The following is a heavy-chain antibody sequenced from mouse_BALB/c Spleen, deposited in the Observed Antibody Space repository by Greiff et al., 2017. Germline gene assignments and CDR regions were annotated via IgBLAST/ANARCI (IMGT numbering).Heavy chain of an antibody. CDR1: GFTFSSYA. D-gene: IGHD1-1*01. CDR2: ISSGGSYT. J-gene: IGHJ2*01. CDR3: ARDKTTVVANYFDY. V-gene: IGHV5-9-4*01. Sequence: EVKLMESGGGLVKPGGSLKLSCAASGFTFSSYAMSWVRQSPEKRLEWVAEISSGGSYTYYPDTVTGRFTISRDNAKNTLYLEMSSLRSEDTAMYYCARDKTTVVANYFDYWGQGTTLTVSS.